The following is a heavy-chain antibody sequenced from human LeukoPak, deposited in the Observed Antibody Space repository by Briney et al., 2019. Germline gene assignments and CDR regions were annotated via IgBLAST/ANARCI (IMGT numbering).Heavy chain of an antibody. CDR1: GVSLSSGGYS. V-gene: IGHV4-30-2*01. CDR3: ARYCSSTSCYQTDSFDY. J-gene: IGHJ4*02. CDR2: IYHSGST. D-gene: IGHD2-2*01. Sequence: SETLSLTCAVSGVSLSSGGYSWSWIRQPPRKGLEWVGYIYHSGSTYYNPPLKSRVTISVDRSKNQFSLKLSSVTAADTAVYYCARYCSSTSCYQTDSFDYWGQGTLVTVSS.